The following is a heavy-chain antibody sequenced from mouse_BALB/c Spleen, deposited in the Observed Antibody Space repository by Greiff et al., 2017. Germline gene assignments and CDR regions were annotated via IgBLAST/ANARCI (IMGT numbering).Heavy chain of an antibody. V-gene: IGHV14-4*02. CDR2: IDPENGDP. J-gene: IGHJ2*01. CDR1: GFNIKDYY. D-gene: IGHD1-1*01. CDR3: NRYYGSSYYFDY. Sequence: VQLQQSGAELVGSGASVKLSCTASGFNIKDYYMHWVKQRPEQGLEWIGWIDPENGDPEYAPKFQGKATMTADTSSNTAYLQLSSLTSEDTAVYYCNRYYGSSYYFDYWGQGTTLTVSS.